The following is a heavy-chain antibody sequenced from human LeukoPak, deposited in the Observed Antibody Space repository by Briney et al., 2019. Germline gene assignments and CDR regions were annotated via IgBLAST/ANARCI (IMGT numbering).Heavy chain of an antibody. D-gene: IGHD3-9*01. V-gene: IGHV1-2*02. CDR1: GYTFTGYY. Sequence: SVKVSCKASGYTFTGYYMHWVRQAPGQGLEWMGWINPNSGGTNYAQKFQGRVTMTRDTSISTAYMELSRLRSDDTAVYYCAREDDILTGYRYWGQGTLVTVSS. J-gene: IGHJ4*02. CDR3: AREDDILTGYRY. CDR2: INPNSGGT.